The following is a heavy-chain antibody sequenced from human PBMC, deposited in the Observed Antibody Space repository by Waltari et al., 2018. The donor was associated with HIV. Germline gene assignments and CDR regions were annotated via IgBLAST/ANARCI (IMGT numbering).Heavy chain of an antibody. CDR2: INPNSGGT. J-gene: IGHJ4*02. Sequence: QVQLVQSGAEVKKPGASVKVSCKASGYTFTGYYMHWVRRAPGQGLEWKGWINPNSGGTNYAKKFQGRVTMTRDTSISTAYMELSRLRSDDTAVYYCARGVTMIVVVSPFDYWGQGTLVTVSS. CDR1: GYTFTGYY. V-gene: IGHV1-2*02. D-gene: IGHD3-22*01. CDR3: ARGVTMIVVVSPFDY.